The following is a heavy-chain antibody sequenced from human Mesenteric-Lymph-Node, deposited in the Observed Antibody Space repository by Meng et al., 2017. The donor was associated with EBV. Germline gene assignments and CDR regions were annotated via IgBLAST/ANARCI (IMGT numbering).Heavy chain of an antibody. V-gene: IGHV4-39*01. CDR1: SASISSTSYH. CDR3: ARQYGSSFDY. Sequence: QLHLQGPGPGLVRPSGTPSLICTVSSASISSTSYHWGWIRQPPGKGLEWIGSIYYSGTTYFNPSLESRVSISVDTSKKQFSLRLTSVTAADTAVYYCARQYGSSFDYWGQGTLVTVSS. CDR2: IYYSGTT. D-gene: IGHD3-10*01. J-gene: IGHJ4*02.